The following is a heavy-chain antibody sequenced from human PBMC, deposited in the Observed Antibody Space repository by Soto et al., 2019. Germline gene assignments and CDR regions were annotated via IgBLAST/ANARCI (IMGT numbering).Heavy chain of an antibody. CDR3: IHSRCGGDCLRSYSSHYYYGLDV. V-gene: IGHV2-5*02. J-gene: IGHJ6*02. CDR2: IYWDADK. Sequence: QITLKESGPTLVKPTQTLTLTCSVSGFSLNTGGLGVGWIRQPPGKALEWLALIYWDADKRYSPSLRNRLSIRKDTSNNLVVFTMTNMAPVDTATYYCIHSRCGGDCLRSYSSHYYYGLDVWGQGTTVTVSS. CDR1: GFSLNTGGLG. D-gene: IGHD2-21*02.